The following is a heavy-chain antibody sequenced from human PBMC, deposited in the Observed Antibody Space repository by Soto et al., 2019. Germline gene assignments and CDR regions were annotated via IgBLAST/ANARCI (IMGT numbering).Heavy chain of an antibody. D-gene: IGHD6-13*01. CDR2: IYDSRST. CDR3: ASSRAAAGNVDY. CDR1: GGSISSEDYY. Sequence: QVQLQESGPGLVKPSQTLSLTCTVSGGSISSEDYYWSWIRQPPGTGLEWIGYIYDSRSTYYNPSPTSRGTISVDTTNNQFSPKLSSVTTADTAVYYCASSRAAAGNVDYWGQGTLVTVSS. J-gene: IGHJ4*02. V-gene: IGHV4-30-4*01.